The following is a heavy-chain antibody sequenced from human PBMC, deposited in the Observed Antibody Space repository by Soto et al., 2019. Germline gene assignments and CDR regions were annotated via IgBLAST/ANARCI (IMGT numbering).Heavy chain of an antibody. J-gene: IGHJ5*02. CDR3: AKNQGVELVPLATVDWFDP. V-gene: IGHV3-23*01. CDR2: ISGSGFKE. Sequence: GGSLRLSCAASGFIFENFGMSWVRQAPGKGLEWISSISGSGFKEYYADSVKGRFTISRDNSKSTVYLELNNLSAEDTAVYHCAKNQGVELVPLATVDWFDPWGQGSVVTVSS. CDR1: GFIFENFG. D-gene: IGHD1-26*01.